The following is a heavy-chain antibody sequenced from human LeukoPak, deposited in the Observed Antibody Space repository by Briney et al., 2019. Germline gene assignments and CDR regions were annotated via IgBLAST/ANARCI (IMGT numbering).Heavy chain of an antibody. CDR2: MNPKSGDR. CDR1: VYTFTSYT. Sequence: ASVKVSCKASVYTFTSYTMNWVRQATGQGLEWMGWMNPKSGDRGNVQKFQGRVTMTRNTSISTAYMELSSLRSEDTAVYYCARGFHWSGLVYNWFDPWGQGTRVTVSS. D-gene: IGHD2-8*02. CDR3: ARGFHWSGLVYNWFDP. V-gene: IGHV1-8*02. J-gene: IGHJ5*02.